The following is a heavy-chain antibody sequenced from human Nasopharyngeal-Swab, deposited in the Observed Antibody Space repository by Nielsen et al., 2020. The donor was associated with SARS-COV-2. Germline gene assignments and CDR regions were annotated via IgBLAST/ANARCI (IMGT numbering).Heavy chain of an antibody. Sequence: GESLKISCAASGFTFSDHYMSWIRQAPGKGLAWVSYIDTRGTHSNYADSAKGRFTISRDNAKNSLYLEMNSLRVEDTAVYYCGRGHYGLDVWGQGTTVIVSS. CDR3: GRGHYGLDV. J-gene: IGHJ6*02. CDR2: IDTRGTHS. V-gene: IGHV3-11*06. CDR1: GFTFSDHY.